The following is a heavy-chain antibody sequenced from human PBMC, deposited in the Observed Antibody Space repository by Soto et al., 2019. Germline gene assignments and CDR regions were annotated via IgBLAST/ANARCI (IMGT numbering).Heavy chain of an antibody. J-gene: IGHJ4*02. CDR3: AKKVNSGPGSQYFDY. D-gene: IGHD3-10*01. CDR1: GFIFSSYS. V-gene: IGHV3-23*01. Sequence: GGSLRLSCAASGFIFSSYSMSWVRQSPGKGLEWVSGFRTGGDDGTTYYADSVKGRFTISRDNSKNTLFLQMNSLRAEDTAIYYCAKKVNSGPGSQYFDYWGQGTLVTVSS. CDR2: FRTGGDDGTT.